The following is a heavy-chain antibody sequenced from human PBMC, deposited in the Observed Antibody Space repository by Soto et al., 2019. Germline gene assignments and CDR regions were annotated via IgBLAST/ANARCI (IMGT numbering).Heavy chain of an antibody. J-gene: IGHJ5*02. D-gene: IGHD6-13*01. CDR2: ISYDGSNK. Sequence: PGGSLRLSCAASGFTFGSYAMHWVRQAPGKGLEWVAVISYDGSNKYYADSVKGRFTISRDNSKNTLYLQMNSLRAEDTAVYYCAREGDSSGWFVGWFDPWGQGARVTVSS. CDR1: GFTFGSYA. CDR3: AREGDSSGWFVGWFDP. V-gene: IGHV3-30-3*01.